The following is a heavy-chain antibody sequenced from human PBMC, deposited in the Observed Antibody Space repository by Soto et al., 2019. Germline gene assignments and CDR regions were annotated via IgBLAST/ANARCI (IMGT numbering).Heavy chain of an antibody. J-gene: IGHJ4*02. D-gene: IGHD3-16*01. CDR2: IKPSGGST. V-gene: IGHV1-46*03. CDR1: VYIVIIYR. Sequence: GSRRVCGKASVYIVIIYRILCVRSLTEQWLEWMGIIKPSGGSTSYAQKFQGRVTMTRDTPTSSVYMELSSLRTEDTAVYFCASPGHLTVGGVSALDYWGQGTLVTVSS. CDR3: ASPGHLTVGGVSALDY.